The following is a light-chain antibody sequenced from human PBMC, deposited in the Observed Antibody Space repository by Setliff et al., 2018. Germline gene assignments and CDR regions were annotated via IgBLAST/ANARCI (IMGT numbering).Light chain of an antibody. J-gene: IGLJ2*01. V-gene: IGLV2-11*01. CDR2: DVN. Sequence: QSALSQPRSVSGSPGQSVTISCTGTSSDVGAYVHVSWYQQHPDTAPKLILYDVNNRPSGVPDRFSGSKFGNTASLTISGLQTEDEADYYCCLYAGIHTLIFGGGTKVTV. CDR1: SSDVGAYVH. CDR3: CLYAGIHTLI.